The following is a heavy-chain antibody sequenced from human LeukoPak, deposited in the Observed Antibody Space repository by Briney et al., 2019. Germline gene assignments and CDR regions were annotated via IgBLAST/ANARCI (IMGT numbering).Heavy chain of an antibody. V-gene: IGHV4-34*01. D-gene: IGHD5-18*01. J-gene: IGHJ4*02. CDR3: ARSRRGYSYGLYY. CDR2: ISHGGST. CDR1: GGPFSGYY. Sequence: SETLSLTCAVYGGPFSGYYWSWIRQPPGKGLEWIGEISHGGSTTYNPSLKIRVTISVDTSKTQFSLRLSSVTAADTAVYYCARSRRGYSYGLYYWGQGTLVTVSS.